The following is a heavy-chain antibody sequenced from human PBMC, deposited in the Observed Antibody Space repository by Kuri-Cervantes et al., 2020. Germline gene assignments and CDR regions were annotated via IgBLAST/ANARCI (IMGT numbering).Heavy chain of an antibody. J-gene: IGHJ3*02. CDR3: AMTTVDAFDI. CDR2: IYYSGST. CDR1: GGSISSYY. V-gene: IGHV4-59*12. D-gene: IGHD4-17*01. Sequence: ETLSLTCTVSGGSISSYYWSWIRQPPGMGLEWIGYIYYSGSTNYNPSLKSRVTISVDTSKNQFSLKLSSVTAADTAIYYCAMTTVDAFDIWGQGTMVTVSS.